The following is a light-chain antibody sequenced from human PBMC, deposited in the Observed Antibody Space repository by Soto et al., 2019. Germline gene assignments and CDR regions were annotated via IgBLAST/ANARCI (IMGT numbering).Light chain of an antibody. CDR2: AAS. Sequence: AIRMTQSPSSPYASTGDRVTITCRAGQGISSYLAWYQQKPGKAPKLLIYAASTLQSGVPSRFSGSGSGTDSTLTISCLQSEDFASYYCQQYYSYPPFYTFGQGNKLEIK. CDR3: QQYYSYPPFYT. CDR1: QGISSY. V-gene: IGKV1-8*01. J-gene: IGKJ2*01.